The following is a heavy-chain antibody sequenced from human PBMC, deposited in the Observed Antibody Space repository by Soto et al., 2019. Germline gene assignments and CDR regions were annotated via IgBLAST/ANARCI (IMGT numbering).Heavy chain of an antibody. V-gene: IGHV3-15*01. Sequence: GGSLRLSCAASGFTFSNAWMSWVRQAPGKGLEWVGRIKSKTDGGTTDYTAPVKGRFTISRDDSKNTLYLQMNSLKTEDTAVYYCTTGPDSDDYDSSALSDYWGQGTLVTVSS. CDR3: TTGPDSDDYDSSALSDY. J-gene: IGHJ4*02. CDR1: GFTFSNAW. CDR2: IKSKTDGGTT. D-gene: IGHD3-22*01.